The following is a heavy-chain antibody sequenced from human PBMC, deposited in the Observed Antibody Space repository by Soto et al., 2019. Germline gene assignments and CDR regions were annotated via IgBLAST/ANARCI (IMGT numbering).Heavy chain of an antibody. Sequence: EEQLVESGGALVQPGGSLRLSCAASGFPFATYWMIWVRQARGQGLEWVANMNPDGSAIYYVDSVEGRFTISRDNAKNSLYLQMNSLRVEDTGVYFCARARPRRGDVWGQGTTVIVSS. V-gene: IGHV3-7*03. CDR1: GFPFATYW. CDR3: ARARPRRGDV. J-gene: IGHJ6*02. CDR2: MNPDGSAI.